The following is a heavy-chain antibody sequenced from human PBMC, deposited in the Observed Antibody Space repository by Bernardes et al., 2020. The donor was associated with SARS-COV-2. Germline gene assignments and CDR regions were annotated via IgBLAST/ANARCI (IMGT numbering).Heavy chain of an antibody. CDR2: AFYSGST. CDR1: GGSISSTSYY. Sequence: SETLSLTCTVSGGSISSTSYYWGWIRQPPGKGLEWIGSAFYSGSTYYNPSLKSRVTVSVDTSNNQISLNLRSVTAADTAVYYCARGVGAAISRCDFWGQGTLVTVSS. CDR3: ARGVGAAISRCDF. V-gene: IGHV4-39*07. D-gene: IGHD2-15*01. J-gene: IGHJ4*02.